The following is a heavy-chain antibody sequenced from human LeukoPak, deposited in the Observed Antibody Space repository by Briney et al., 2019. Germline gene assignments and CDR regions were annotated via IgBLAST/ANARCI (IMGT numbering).Heavy chain of an antibody. V-gene: IGHV1-69*13. CDR1: GGTFSSYA. CDR2: IIPIFGTA. D-gene: IGHD2-2*01. J-gene: IGHJ4*02. Sequence: SVKVSCKASGGTFSSYAISWVRQAPGQGLEWMGGIIPIFGTANYAQKFQGRVTITADESTSTAYMELSSLRSEDTAVYYCARGGRHCSSTSCKYYFDYWGQGTLVTVSS. CDR3: ARGGRHCSSTSCKYYFDY.